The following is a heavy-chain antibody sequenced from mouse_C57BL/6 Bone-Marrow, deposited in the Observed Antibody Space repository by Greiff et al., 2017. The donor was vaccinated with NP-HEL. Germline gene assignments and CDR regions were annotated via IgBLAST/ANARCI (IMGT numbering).Heavy chain of an antibody. D-gene: IGHD2-2*01. CDR2: ISDGGSYT. CDR3: ARDRLRQDWFAY. J-gene: IGHJ3*01. CDR1: GFTFSSYA. V-gene: IGHV5-4*01. Sequence: EVQGVESGGGLVKPGGSLKLSCAASGFTFSSYAMSWVRQTPEKRLEWVATISDGGSYTYYPDNVKGRFTISRDNAKNNLYLQMSHLKSEDTAMYYCARDRLRQDWFAYWGQGTLVTVSA.